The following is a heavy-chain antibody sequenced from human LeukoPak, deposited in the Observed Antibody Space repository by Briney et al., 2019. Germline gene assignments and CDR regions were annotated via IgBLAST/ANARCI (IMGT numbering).Heavy chain of an antibody. Sequence: GGSLRLSCAASGFTFSSYGMHWVRQAPGKGLEWVAVISYDGSNKYYADSVKGRFTISRDNSKNTLYLQMNSLRAEDTAVYYCAKVLESSSWFYYYYGMDVWGQGTTVTVSS. CDR3: AKVLESSSWFYYYYGMDV. CDR2: ISYDGSNK. D-gene: IGHD6-13*01. V-gene: IGHV3-30*18. CDR1: GFTFSSYG. J-gene: IGHJ6*02.